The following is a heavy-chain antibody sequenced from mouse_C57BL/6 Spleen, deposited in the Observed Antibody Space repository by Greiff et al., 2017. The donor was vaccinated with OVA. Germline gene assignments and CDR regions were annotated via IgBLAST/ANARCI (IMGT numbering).Heavy chain of an antibody. D-gene: IGHD2-1*01. V-gene: IGHV1-64*01. CDR3: ARGGNSFAY. Sequence: QVQLQQPGAELVKPGASVKLSCKASGYTFTSYWMHWVKQRPGQGLEWIGMINPNSGSTNYTEKFKSKVTLTVDKSSSTAYMQLSRLTSEDSAVYYCARGGNSFAYWGQGTLLTVSA. J-gene: IGHJ3*01. CDR1: GYTFTSYW. CDR2: INPNSGST.